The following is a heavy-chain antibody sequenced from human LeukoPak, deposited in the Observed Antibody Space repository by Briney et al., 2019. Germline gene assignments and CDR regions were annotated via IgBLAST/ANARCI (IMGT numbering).Heavy chain of an antibody. CDR3: AKDSSGWYHPPSYYFDY. CDR2: ISYDGSNK. D-gene: IGHD6-19*01. Sequence: PGRSLRLSCAASGFTFSSYGMHWVRQAPGKGLEWVAVISYDGSNKYYADSVKGRFTISRDNSKNTLYLQMNSLRAEDTAVYYCAKDSSGWYHPPSYYFDYWGQGTLVTVSS. J-gene: IGHJ4*02. CDR1: GFTFSSYG. V-gene: IGHV3-30*18.